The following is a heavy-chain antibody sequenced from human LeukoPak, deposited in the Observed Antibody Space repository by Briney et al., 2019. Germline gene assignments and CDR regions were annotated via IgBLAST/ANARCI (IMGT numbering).Heavy chain of an antibody. J-gene: IGHJ3*02. Sequence: GGSLRLSCAASGFTFSSYWMSWVRQAPGKGLEWVANIKQDGSEKYYADSVKGRFTISRDNAKNSLYLQIHSPRAEDTAVYYCARDWYNNSDAFDIWGQGTMVTVSS. D-gene: IGHD4-11*01. CDR3: ARDWYNNSDAFDI. CDR2: IKQDGSEK. CDR1: GFTFSSYW. V-gene: IGHV3-7*01.